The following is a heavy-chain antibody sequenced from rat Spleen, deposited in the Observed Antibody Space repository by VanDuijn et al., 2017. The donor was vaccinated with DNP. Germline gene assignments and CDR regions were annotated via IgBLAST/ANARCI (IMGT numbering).Heavy chain of an antibody. Sequence: QVQLQQSGAELAKPGSSVKISCKASGYTFTSYYINWIKQTTGQGLEYIGYIYTGGGATNYNAKFRGKATLTVDKSSSTAFMQLSSLTPDDSAVYYCARSGTNPFDYWGQGVMVTVSS. CDR2: IYTGGGAT. V-gene: IGHV1-43*01. J-gene: IGHJ2*01. CDR3: ARSGTNPFDY. CDR1: GYTFTSYY. D-gene: IGHD1-5*01.